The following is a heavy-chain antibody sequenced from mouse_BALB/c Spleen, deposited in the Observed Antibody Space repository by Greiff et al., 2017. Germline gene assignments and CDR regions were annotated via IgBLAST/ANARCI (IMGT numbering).Heavy chain of an antibody. Sequence: EVMLVESGGGLVQPGGSLKLSCAASGFTFSSYGMSWVRQTPDKRLELVATINSNGGSTYYPDSVKGRFTISRDNAKNTLYLQMSSLKSEDTAMYYCARGNYRSGYAMDYWGQGTSVTVSS. CDR1: GFTFSSYG. J-gene: IGHJ4*01. D-gene: IGHD2-14*01. CDR2: INSNGGST. V-gene: IGHV5-6-3*01. CDR3: ARGNYRSGYAMDY.